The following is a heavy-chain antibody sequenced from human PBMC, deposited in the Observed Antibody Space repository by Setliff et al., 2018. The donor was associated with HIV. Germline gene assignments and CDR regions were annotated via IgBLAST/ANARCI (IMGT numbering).Heavy chain of an antibody. J-gene: IGHJ3*02. V-gene: IGHV1-8*01. CDR1: GYTFSNYD. CDR2: MNPNSGNT. CDR3: ATVGPTIWGAFDI. D-gene: IGHD3-16*01. Sequence: ASVKVSCKASGYTFSNYDINWVRQATGQGLEWVGWMNPNSGNTGYAQKLQGRVTLTRNTSISTAYMELSSLRSEDTAVYYCATVGPTIWGAFDIWGQGTMVTVSS.